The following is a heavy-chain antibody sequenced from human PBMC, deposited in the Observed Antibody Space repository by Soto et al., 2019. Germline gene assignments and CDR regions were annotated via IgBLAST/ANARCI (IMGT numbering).Heavy chain of an antibody. CDR2: IKEDGSEK. Sequence: GSLRLSCVASGFAFSGYWMTWVRQAPGKGLECVAIIKEDGSEKYYVDSVKGRFTVSRDNARNSVYLQMNSLRDEDTAEYYCARDGDPSMRVAFDIWGQGTLVTVPS. CDR3: ARDGDPSMRVAFDI. CDR1: GFAFSGYW. J-gene: IGHJ3*02. D-gene: IGHD4-17*01. V-gene: IGHV3-7*01.